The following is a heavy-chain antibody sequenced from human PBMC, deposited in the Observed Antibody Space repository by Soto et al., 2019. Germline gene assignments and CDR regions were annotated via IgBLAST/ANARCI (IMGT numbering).Heavy chain of an antibody. Sequence: GGSLRLSCAASGFTFSSYAMSWVRQAPVKGLEWVSAISGSGGSTYYADSVKGRFTISRDNSKNTLYLQMNSLRAEDTAVYYCAKDSGLYSYYYDSSGPTDYWGQGTLVTVSS. J-gene: IGHJ4*02. D-gene: IGHD3-22*01. V-gene: IGHV3-23*01. CDR1: GFTFSSYA. CDR2: ISGSGGST. CDR3: AKDSGLYSYYYDSSGPTDY.